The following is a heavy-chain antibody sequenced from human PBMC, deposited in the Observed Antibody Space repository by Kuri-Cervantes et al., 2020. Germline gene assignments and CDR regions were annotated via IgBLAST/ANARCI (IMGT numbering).Heavy chain of an antibody. CDR1: GDSVSSKTAG. V-gene: IGHV6-1*01. J-gene: IGHJ4*02. CDR2: MYYRSRWYS. Sequence: SQTLSLTCAISGDSVSSKTAGWNWIRQSPSRGLEWLGRMYYRSRWYSDYAVSVKSRITFNPDTSKNQFSLKLSSVTAADTAVYYCARSRANYIVVVPAAITPDYWGQGTLVTVSS. D-gene: IGHD2-2*02. CDR3: ARSRANYIVVVPAAITPDY.